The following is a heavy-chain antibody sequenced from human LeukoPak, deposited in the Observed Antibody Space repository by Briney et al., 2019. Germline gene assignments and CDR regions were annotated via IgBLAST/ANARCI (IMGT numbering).Heavy chain of an antibody. Sequence: SQTLSLTCAISGDSVSSNSAAWNWIRQSPSRGLEWLGRTYYRPKWYNNYAVSVKSRITINPDTSKNQFSLQLNSVTPEDTAVYYCARVGDIVVVPAATNFDYWGQGTLVTVSS. CDR2: TYYRPKWYN. D-gene: IGHD2-2*01. CDR1: GDSVSSNSAA. J-gene: IGHJ4*02. V-gene: IGHV6-1*01. CDR3: ARVGDIVVVPAATNFDY.